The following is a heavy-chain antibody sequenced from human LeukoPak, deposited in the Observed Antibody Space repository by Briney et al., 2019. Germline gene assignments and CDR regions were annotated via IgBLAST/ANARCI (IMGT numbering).Heavy chain of an antibody. CDR2: IYYSGST. J-gene: IGHJ6*02. CDR1: GGSISSYY. D-gene: IGHD3-3*01. V-gene: IGHV4-59*12. Sequence: PSETLSLTCTVSGGSISSYYWSWIRQPPGKGLEWIGYIYYSGSTNYNPSLKSRVTISVDTSKNQFSLKLSSVTAADTAVYYCAVRDLYGMDVWGQGTTVTVSS. CDR3: AVRDLYGMDV.